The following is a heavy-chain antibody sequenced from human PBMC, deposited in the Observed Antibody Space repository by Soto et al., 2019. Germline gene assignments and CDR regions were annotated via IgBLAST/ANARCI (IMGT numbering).Heavy chain of an antibody. Sequence: EVQVVESGGGLVKPGGSLRLSCTASGSPFSTYGMNWVRQAPGKGLEWISSIRNGGDYIYYTDSLQGRFTISRDNVKISLYLQMNSLRAEDTAVYFCARDESAGSSIRYWGQGTLVTVSS. D-gene: IGHD3-3*02. CDR3: ARDESAGSSIRY. V-gene: IGHV3-21*01. J-gene: IGHJ4*02. CDR1: GSPFSTYG. CDR2: IRNGGDYI.